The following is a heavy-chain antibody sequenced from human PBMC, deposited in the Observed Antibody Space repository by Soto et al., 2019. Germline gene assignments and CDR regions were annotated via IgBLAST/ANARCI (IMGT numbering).Heavy chain of an antibody. V-gene: IGHV3-43*01. CDR3: AKDPVAGLRNSAGAFFDY. Sequence: EVQLLESGGGLVQPGGSLRLSCAASGFTFDDYTMHWVRQAPGKGLEWVSLISWDGGSTYYADSVKGRFTISRDNSKNSLYLQMNSLRTEDTALYYCAKDPVAGLRNSAGAFFDYWGQGTLVTVSS. D-gene: IGHD6-19*01. J-gene: IGHJ4*02. CDR1: GFTFDDYT. CDR2: ISWDGGST.